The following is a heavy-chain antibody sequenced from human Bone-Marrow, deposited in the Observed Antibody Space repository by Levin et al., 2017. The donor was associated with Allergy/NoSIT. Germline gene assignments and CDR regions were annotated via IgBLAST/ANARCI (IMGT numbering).Heavy chain of an antibody. D-gene: IGHD4-23*01. J-gene: IGHJ4*02. Sequence: SVKVSCKASGGTFSASGFSWVRQAPGQGLEWIGGIIPIFGTADYAPNFQDRVTITSDESTTTSYMDLSSLRSDDTAVYYCASGYGGNSVAYHFDYWGQGTLVTVSS. CDR2: IIPIFGTA. V-gene: IGHV1-69*13. CDR3: ASGYGGNSVAYHFDY. CDR1: GGTFSASG.